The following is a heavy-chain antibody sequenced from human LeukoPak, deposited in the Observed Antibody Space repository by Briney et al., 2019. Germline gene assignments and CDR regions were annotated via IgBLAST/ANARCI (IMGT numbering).Heavy chain of an antibody. J-gene: IGHJ4*02. D-gene: IGHD3-22*01. V-gene: IGHV4-59*01. CDR2: IYYTGST. Sequence: SETLSLTCTVSGGSISSYYWSWIRQPPGKGLEWIGYIYYTGSTNYNPSLKSRVTISVDTSKNQFSLELRSVTAADTAVYYCARGDYGYYSGIDHWGQGTLVTVSS. CDR1: GGSISSYY. CDR3: ARGDYGYYSGIDH.